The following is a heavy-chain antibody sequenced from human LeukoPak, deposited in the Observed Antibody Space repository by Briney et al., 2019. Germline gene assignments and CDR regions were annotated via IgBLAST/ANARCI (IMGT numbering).Heavy chain of an antibody. CDR1: GFTFRNYG. V-gene: IGHV3-23*01. D-gene: IGHD3-16*01. CDR2: ISGGGYST. J-gene: IGHJ3*02. Sequence: GGTLRLSCAASGFTFRNYGMSWVRQAPGKGLEWVSGISGGGYSTYYADSVKGRFIISRDNSKNTLSLQMNSLTAGDTAVYYCVRGPRYYDDSGFHYGVFDIWGQGTVVTVSS. CDR3: VRGPRYYDDSGFHYGVFDI.